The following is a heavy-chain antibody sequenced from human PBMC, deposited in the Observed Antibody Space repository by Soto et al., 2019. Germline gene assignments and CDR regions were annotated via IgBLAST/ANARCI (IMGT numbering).Heavy chain of an antibody. V-gene: IGHV3-20*04. D-gene: IGHD1-1*01. J-gene: IGHJ4*02. CDR1: GFTFAAYG. CDR3: VRGGVGGTRKFDV. Sequence: GGSLRLSCAASGFTFAAYGMGWVRQAPGKGLEWVSSVNVRGSGGNTFYADSVKGRFTISRDDSADTLSLQMHSLTAEDTAVYYCVRGGVGGTRKFDVWGRGTLVTVSS. CDR2: VNVRGSGGNT.